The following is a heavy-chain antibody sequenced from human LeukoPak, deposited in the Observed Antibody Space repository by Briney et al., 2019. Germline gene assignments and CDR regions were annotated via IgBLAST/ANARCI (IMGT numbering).Heavy chain of an antibody. D-gene: IGHD2-8*01. CDR1: GYTFTSYG. V-gene: IGHV1-18*01. CDR3: ARSAGNGDFDY. CDR2: ISAYNGNT. Sequence: ASVKVSCKASGYTFTSYGISWVRQAPGQGLEWMGWISAYNGNTNYAQKLQGRVTITRDTSASTAYMELSSLRSEDTAVYYCARSAGNGDFDYWGQGTLVTVSS. J-gene: IGHJ4*02.